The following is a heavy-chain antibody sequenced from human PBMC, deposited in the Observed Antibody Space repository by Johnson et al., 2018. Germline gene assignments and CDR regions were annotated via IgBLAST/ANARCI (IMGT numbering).Heavy chain of an antibody. CDR2: ISSSGSTI. D-gene: IGHD3-22*01. J-gene: IGHJ1*01. V-gene: IGHV3-11*01. CDR3: AKEDSSVYSDFQH. CDR1: GFTFSDYY. Sequence: QVQLVQSGGGLVKPGGSLRPSCAASGFTFSDYYMSWIRQAPGTGLEWVSYISSSGSTIYYADSVKGRFTSSRDNAKNTLSLQMNRLRAEDTAGNYCAKEDSSVYSDFQHWGQGTLVTVSS.